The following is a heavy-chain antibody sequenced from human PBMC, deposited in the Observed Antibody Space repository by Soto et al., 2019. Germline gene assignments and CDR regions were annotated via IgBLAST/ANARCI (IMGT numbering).Heavy chain of an antibody. V-gene: IGHV1-18*01. CDR1: GYNFTTYD. CDR2: ISTYNGNT. D-gene: IGHD2-8*01. Sequence: QVQLVQSGAEVKKPGASVKVSCKASGYNFTTYDISWVRQAPGQGLEWMGRISTYNGNTNYPQSLQGRLPMTTDTSTTTADMELRSLRSDDTAVYYCARDPYHVLMVNAPNLYGMEVWGQGTTVTVSS. J-gene: IGHJ6*02. CDR3: ARDPYHVLMVNAPNLYGMEV.